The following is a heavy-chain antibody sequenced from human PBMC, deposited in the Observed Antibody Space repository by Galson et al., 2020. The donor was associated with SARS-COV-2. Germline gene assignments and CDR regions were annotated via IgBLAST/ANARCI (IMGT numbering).Heavy chain of an antibody. Sequence: SETLSLTCTVSGGSISSYYWSWIRQPPGKGLEWIGYIYTSGGTNYNPSLKSRVTMSVDTSKKQFFLQLNSVTAADTAVYYCARGYYYDSSSYYSFDYWGQGTLVTVSS. CDR2: IYTSGGT. J-gene: IGHJ4*02. D-gene: IGHD3-22*01. CDR3: ARGYYYDSSSYYSFDY. CDR1: GGSISSYY. V-gene: IGHV4-4*08.